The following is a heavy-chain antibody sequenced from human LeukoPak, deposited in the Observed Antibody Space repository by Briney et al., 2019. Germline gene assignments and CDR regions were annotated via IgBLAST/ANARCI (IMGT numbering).Heavy chain of an antibody. J-gene: IGHJ4*02. CDR3: ASPVEVAGRGGF. D-gene: IGHD6-19*01. CDR2: ISPSSDHI. V-gene: IGHV3-48*01. Sequence: GGSLRLSCATSGFTFSSYAMSWVRQAPGKGLEWVSYISPSSDHIDYADFVKGRFTISRDNAKNSVYLQMNSLRAEDTALYYCASPVEVAGRGGFWGQGTLVTVSS. CDR1: GFTFSSYA.